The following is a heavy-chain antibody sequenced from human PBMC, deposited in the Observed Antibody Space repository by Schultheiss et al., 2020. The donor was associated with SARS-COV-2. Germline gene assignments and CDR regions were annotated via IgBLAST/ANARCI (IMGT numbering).Heavy chain of an antibody. D-gene: IGHD3-10*01. J-gene: IGHJ6*02. CDR1: GFTFSSYA. CDR2: IWYDGSNK. CDR3: VRDGVIRGVVVSSGMDV. V-gene: IGHV3-30*04. Sequence: GGSLRLSCAASGFTFSSYAMHWVRQAPGKGLEWVAVIWYDGSNKYYADSVKGRFTISRDNSKNTLYLQMNSLRAEDTAVYYCVRDGVIRGVVVSSGMDVWGQGTTVTVSS.